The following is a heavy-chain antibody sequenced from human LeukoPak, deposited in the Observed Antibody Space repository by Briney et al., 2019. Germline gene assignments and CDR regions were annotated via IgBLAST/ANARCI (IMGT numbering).Heavy chain of an antibody. CDR1: GFTFSSHA. Sequence: GGSLTLSCAASGFTFSSHAMNWVRQAPGKGLQWVSGIRVSADRTYYADSVKGRFTISKDNSKNTLHLQMNSLRGEDTAVYYVAKGQGVRADTGFDSWGEGTRLTVSS. D-gene: IGHD3-10*01. J-gene: IGHJ4*02. CDR3: AKGQGVRADTGFDS. V-gene: IGHV3-23*01. CDR2: IRVSADRT.